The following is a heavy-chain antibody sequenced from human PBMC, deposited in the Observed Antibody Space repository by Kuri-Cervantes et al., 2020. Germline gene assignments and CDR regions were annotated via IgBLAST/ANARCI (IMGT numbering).Heavy chain of an antibody. CDR1: GGSFSGYY. J-gene: IGHJ3*02. V-gene: IGHV4-34*01. D-gene: IGHD6-13*01. CDR2: INHSGST. Sequence: SETLSLTCAVYGGSFSGYYWSWIRQPPGKGLEWIGEINHSGSTNYNPSLKSRVTISVDTSKNQFSLKLSSVTAADTAVYYCASFGVAAAGTLAFDIWGQGTTVTDSS. CDR3: ASFGVAAAGTLAFDI.